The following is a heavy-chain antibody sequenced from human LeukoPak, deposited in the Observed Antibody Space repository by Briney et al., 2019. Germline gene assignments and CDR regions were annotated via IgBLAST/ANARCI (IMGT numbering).Heavy chain of an antibody. D-gene: IGHD3-10*01. CDR3: ARDSSRGDSEY. J-gene: IGHJ4*02. CDR2: IKHDGSQK. V-gene: IGHV3-7*01. Sequence: PGGSLRLSCAASGFTFSHYWMSWVRRAPGKGLEWVANIKHDGSQKEHVDSVKGRFTISRDNAKNSLFLQMNSLRAEDTAVYFCARDSSRGDSEYWGQGTLVTVSS. CDR1: GFTFSHYW.